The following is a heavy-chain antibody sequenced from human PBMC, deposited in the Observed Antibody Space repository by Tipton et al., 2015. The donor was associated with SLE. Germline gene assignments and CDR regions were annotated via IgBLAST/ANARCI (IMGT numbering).Heavy chain of an antibody. J-gene: IGHJ1*01. D-gene: IGHD6-19*01. CDR1: GFTFNSYS. CDR3: ARVFSSGLGFQH. V-gene: IGHV4-59*05. Sequence: LRLSCAASGFTFNSYSMNWVRQAPGKGLEWIGSIYYSGSTYYNPPLKSRVTISVDTSKNQFSLKLSSVTAADTAMYYCARVFSSGLGFQHWGQGTLVTVSP. CDR2: IYYSGST.